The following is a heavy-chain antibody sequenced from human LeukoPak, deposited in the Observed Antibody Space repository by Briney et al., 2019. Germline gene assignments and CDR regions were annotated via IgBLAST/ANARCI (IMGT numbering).Heavy chain of an antibody. CDR3: VRERGHYYDSSGPVD. CDR1: GGSISSGGYY. V-gene: IGHV4-31*03. Sequence: SETLSLTCTVSGGSISSGGYYWSWIRQHPGKGLEWIGYIYYSGSTYYNPSLKSRVTISVDTSKNQFSLKLSSVTAADTGVYYCVRERGHYYDSSGPVDWGQGTLVTVSS. CDR2: IYYSGST. J-gene: IGHJ4*02. D-gene: IGHD3-22*01.